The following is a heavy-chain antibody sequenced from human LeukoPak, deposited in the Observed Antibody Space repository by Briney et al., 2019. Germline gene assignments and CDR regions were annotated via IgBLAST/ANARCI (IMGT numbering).Heavy chain of an antibody. V-gene: IGHV4-30-2*01. CDR1: GGSISSGGYS. J-gene: IGHJ1*01. CDR3: ARETRGYYYDSSGYYYQASHFQH. D-gene: IGHD3-22*01. CDR2: IYHSGST. Sequence: PSETLSLTCAVSGGSISSGGYSWSWIRQPPGKGLEWIGYIYHSGSTYYNPSLKSRVTISVDRSKNQFSLKLSSVTAADTAVYYCARETRGYYYDSSGYYYQASHFQHWGQGTLVTVSS.